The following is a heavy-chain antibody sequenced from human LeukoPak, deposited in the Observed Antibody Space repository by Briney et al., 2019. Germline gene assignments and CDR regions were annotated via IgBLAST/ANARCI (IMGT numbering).Heavy chain of an antibody. CDR1: GFTFSSYA. CDR3: AKYQEWELLWYFDY. D-gene: IGHD1-26*01. J-gene: IGHJ4*02. V-gene: IGHV3-23*01. CDR2: ISGSGGST. Sequence: PGGSLRLSCAASGFTFSSYAMSWVHQAPGKGLEWVSAISGSGGSTYYADSVKGRFTISRDNSKNTLYLQMNSLRAEDTAVYYCAKYQEWELLWYFDYWGQGTLVTVSS.